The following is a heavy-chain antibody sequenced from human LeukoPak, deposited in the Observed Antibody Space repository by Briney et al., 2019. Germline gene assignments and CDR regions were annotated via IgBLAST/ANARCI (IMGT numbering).Heavy chain of an antibody. J-gene: IGHJ4*02. CDR1: GYTFTSYG. V-gene: IGHV1-18*01. D-gene: IGHD5-12*01. Sequence: ASVKVSCKASGYTFTSYGIIWVRQAPGQGLEWMGWISAYNGNTNYAQKLQGRVTMTTDTSTSTAYMELRSLRSDDTAVYYCARDMGFIVATINFDYWGQGTLVTVSS. CDR3: ARDMGFIVATINFDY. CDR2: ISAYNGNT.